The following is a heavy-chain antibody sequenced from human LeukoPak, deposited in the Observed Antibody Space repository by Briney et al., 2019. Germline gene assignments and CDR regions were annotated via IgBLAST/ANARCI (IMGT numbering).Heavy chain of an antibody. CDR3: ARGIAVAASGY. CDR1: GFTFSSYS. Sequence: GGSLRLSCAASGFTFSSYSMNWVRQAPGKGLEWVSSISSSSSYIYYADSVKGRFTISRDNAKNSLYLQINSLRAEDTAVYYCARGIAVAASGYWGQGTLVTVSS. V-gene: IGHV3-21*01. J-gene: IGHJ4*02. D-gene: IGHD6-19*01. CDR2: ISSSSSYI.